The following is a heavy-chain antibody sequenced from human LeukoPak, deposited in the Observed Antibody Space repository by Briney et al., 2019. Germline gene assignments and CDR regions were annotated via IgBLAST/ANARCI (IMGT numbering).Heavy chain of an antibody. J-gene: IGHJ1*01. CDR2: IKQDGSEK. CDR1: GFTFSSYR. V-gene: IGHV3-7*01. Sequence: GGSLRLSCAASGFTFSSYRMSWVRQAPGKGLEWVANIKQDGSEKYYVDSVKGRFTISRDNAKNSLYLQMNSLRAEDTAVYYCARVESSSWYGAEYFQHWGQGTLVTVSS. D-gene: IGHD6-13*01. CDR3: ARVESSSWYGAEYFQH.